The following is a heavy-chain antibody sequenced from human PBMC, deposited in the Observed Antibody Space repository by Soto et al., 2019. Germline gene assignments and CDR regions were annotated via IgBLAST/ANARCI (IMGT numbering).Heavy chain of an antibody. V-gene: IGHV3-33*01. D-gene: IGHD3-22*01. CDR1: GFTFSSYG. Sequence: GGSLRLSCAASGFTFSSYGMHWVRQAPGKGLEWVAVIWYDGSNKYYADSVKGRFTISRDNSKNTLYLQMNSLRAEDTAVYYCARVGYYDSSGYYSDWKAFDIWGQGTMVTVSS. CDR2: IWYDGSNK. CDR3: ARVGYYDSSGYYSDWKAFDI. J-gene: IGHJ3*02.